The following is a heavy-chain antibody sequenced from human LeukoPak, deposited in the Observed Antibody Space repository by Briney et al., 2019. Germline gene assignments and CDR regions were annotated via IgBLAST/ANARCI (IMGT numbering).Heavy chain of an antibody. V-gene: IGHV3-74*01. J-gene: IGHJ6*02. D-gene: IGHD3-16*01. CDR2: INSDGSST. Sequence: GGSLRLSCAASGITFSSYWMHWVRQAPGKGLVWVSRINSDGSSTSYADYVKGRFTISRDNAKNTLYLQMNSLRAEDTAVYYCARYTSSPGEGMDVWGQGTTVTVSS. CDR1: GITFSSYW. CDR3: ARYTSSPGEGMDV.